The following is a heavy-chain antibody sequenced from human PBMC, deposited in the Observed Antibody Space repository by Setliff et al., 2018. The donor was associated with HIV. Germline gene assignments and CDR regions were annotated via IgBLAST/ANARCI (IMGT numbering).Heavy chain of an antibody. J-gene: IGHJ5*02. D-gene: IGHD3-16*01. Sequence: SETLSLTCTVSGDSISSGSYYWSWIRQPAGKGLEWIGQIHTSGSANYNPSLKSRITISLDTSKNQFSLNLSSVTAADTAVYYCARRTFGSGRFNPWGQGTLVTVSS. CDR2: IHTSGSA. CDR1: GDSISSGSYY. V-gene: IGHV4-61*09. CDR3: ARRTFGSGRFNP.